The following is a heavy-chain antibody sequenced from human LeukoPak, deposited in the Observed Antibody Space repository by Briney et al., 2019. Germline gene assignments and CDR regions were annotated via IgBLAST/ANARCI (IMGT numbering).Heavy chain of an antibody. CDR2: IIPILGIA. CDR1: GGTFSSYA. CDR3: ATTVTTYYYYYGMDV. V-gene: IGHV1-69*04. J-gene: IGHJ6*02. D-gene: IGHD4-17*01. Sequence: SVKVSCKASGGTFSSYATSWVRQAPGQGLEWMGRIIPILGIANYAQKLQGRVTITADKSTSTAYMELSSLRSEDTAVYYCATTVTTYYYYYGMDVWGQGTTVTVSS.